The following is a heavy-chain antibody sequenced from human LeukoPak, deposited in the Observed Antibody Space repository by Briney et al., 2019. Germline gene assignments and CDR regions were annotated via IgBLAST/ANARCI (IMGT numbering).Heavy chain of an antibody. Sequence: SETLSLTCTVSGASISSGDYYWRWLRQPPGKGLEWIGYIYYSGSTYYNPSLNSRVAISVDTSKNQFSLKLSSVTAADTAVYYCARRSNNAFDIWGQGTMVTVSS. CDR2: IYYSGST. CDR1: GASISSGDYY. CDR3: ARRSNNAFDI. V-gene: IGHV4-30-4*01. J-gene: IGHJ3*02.